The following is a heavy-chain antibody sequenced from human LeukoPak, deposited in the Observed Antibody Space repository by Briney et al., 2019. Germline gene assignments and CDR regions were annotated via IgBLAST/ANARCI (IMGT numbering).Heavy chain of an antibody. CDR3: ARVYYYGSGFYYYYYYYMDV. V-gene: IGHV1-8*01. CDR1: GYTFTSYD. J-gene: IGHJ6*03. Sequence: ASVKVSCKASGYTFTSYDINWVRQATGQGLEWMGWMNPNSGNTGYAQKFQGRVTMTRNTSISTAYMELSSLRSEDTAVYYCARVYYYGSGFYYYYYYYMDVWGKGTTVTISS. D-gene: IGHD3-10*01. CDR2: MNPNSGNT.